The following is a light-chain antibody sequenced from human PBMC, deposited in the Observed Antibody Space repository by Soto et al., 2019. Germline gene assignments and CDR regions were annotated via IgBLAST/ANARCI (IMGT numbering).Light chain of an antibody. J-gene: IGLJ1*01. V-gene: IGLV2-14*01. CDR3: NSYTSSTSLPYV. CDR1: TNDVGGYNY. CDR2: EVT. Sequence: QSALTQPRSVSGSPGQSITISCTGTTNDVGGYNYVSWYQQHPGKAPKLLIFEVTSRPSGVSHRFSGSKSGNTASLTISALQAEDEADYFCNSYTSSTSLPYVFGTGTKLTVL.